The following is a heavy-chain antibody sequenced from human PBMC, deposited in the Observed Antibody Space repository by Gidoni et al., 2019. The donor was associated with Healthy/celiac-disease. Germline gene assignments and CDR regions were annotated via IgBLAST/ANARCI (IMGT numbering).Heavy chain of an antibody. D-gene: IGHD3-22*01. J-gene: IGHJ4*02. CDR2: ISSSSSYI. CDR1: GFTFSSYS. V-gene: IGHV3-21*01. CDR3: ARGGYYYDSSGY. Sequence: EVQLVESGGGLVKPGGSLRLSCAASGFTFSSYSMNWVRQAPGKGLEWVSSISSSSSYIYYACSVKGRFTISRDNAKNSLYLQMNSLRAEDTAVYYCARGGYYYDSSGYWGQGTLVTVSS.